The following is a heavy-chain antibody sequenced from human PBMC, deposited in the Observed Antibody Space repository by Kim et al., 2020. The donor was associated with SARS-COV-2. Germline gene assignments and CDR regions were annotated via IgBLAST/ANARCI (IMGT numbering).Heavy chain of an antibody. CDR1: GGSFSGYY. V-gene: IGHV4-34*01. Sequence: SETLSLTCAVYGGSFSGYYWSWIRQPPGKGLEWIGEINHSGSTNYNPSLKSRVTISVDTSKNQFSLKLSSVTAADTAVYYCARDPRNNYYDSTEWGQGTLVTVSS. D-gene: IGHD3-22*01. CDR2: INHSGST. J-gene: IGHJ4*02. CDR3: ARDPRNNYYDSTE.